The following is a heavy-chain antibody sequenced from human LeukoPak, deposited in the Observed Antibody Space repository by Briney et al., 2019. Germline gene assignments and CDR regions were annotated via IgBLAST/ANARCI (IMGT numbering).Heavy chain of an antibody. CDR1: GYSISSGYY. CDR3: ARHRGGSRNYYMDV. D-gene: IGHD2-15*01. CDR2: INHSGST. J-gene: IGHJ6*03. V-gene: IGHV4-38-2*02. Sequence: SETLSLTCTVSGYSISSGYYWSWIRQPPGKGLEWIGEINHSGSTNYNPSLKSRVTISVDTSKNQFSLKLSSVTAADTAVYYCARHRGGSRNYYMDVWGKGTTVTISS.